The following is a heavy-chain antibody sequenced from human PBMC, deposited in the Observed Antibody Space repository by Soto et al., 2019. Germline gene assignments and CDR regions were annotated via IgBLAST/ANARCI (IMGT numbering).Heavy chain of an antibody. D-gene: IGHD3-22*01. V-gene: IGHV3-30-3*01. CDR2: VSVDGSLE. Sequence: QVQLVESGGGVVQPGGSLRLSCVASGFTFSTYAIHWVRQAPGKGLEWVALVSVDGSLEYYADSVKGRSTVPRDNSKSTLYFQMNSLRPEDTAFYYCARRRAGSGYYFDHWGQGTLVTVSS. CDR1: GFTFSTYA. CDR3: ARRRAGSGYYFDH. J-gene: IGHJ4*02.